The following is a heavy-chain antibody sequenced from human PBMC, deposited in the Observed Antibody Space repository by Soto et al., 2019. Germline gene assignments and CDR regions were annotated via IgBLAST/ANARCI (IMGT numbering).Heavy chain of an antibody. CDR2: IYWNDDK. Sequence: TVGLTCRSCWLSLRTTEVAAVGVGWIRQSPGKALEWLALIYWNDDKCYSPSLRRRLTITKDTSKNHVVLTMTNMDPVDTATYFCAHRPSGGTLPFDSWGPGTLVTVSS. J-gene: IGHJ4*02. CDR3: AHRPSGGTLPFDS. V-gene: IGHV2-5*01. CDR1: WLSLRTTEVAAVG. D-gene: IGHD1-1*01.